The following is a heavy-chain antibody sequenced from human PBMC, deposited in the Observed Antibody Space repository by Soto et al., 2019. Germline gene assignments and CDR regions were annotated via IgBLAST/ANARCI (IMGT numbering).Heavy chain of an antibody. CDR2: INPSGGST. J-gene: IGHJ5*02. CDR1: GYTFTSYY. CDR3: ASAPKGYCSSTSCQTRNNWFDP. D-gene: IGHD2-2*01. Sequence: ASVKVSCKASGYTFTSYYMHWVRQAPGQGLEWMGIINPSGGSTSYAQKFQGRVTMTRDTSTSTVYMELSSLRSEDTAVYYCASAPKGYCSSTSCQTRNNWFDPWGQGTLVTVSS. V-gene: IGHV1-46*03.